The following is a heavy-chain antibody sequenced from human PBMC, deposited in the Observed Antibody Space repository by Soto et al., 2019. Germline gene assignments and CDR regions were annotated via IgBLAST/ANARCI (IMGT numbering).Heavy chain of an antibody. CDR1: GGSFRGYY. V-gene: IGHV4-34*01. Sequence: SETLSLTGAVYGGSFRGYYWSWIRQPPGKGLEWIGEINHSGSTNYNPSLKSRVTISVDTSKNQFSLKLSSVTAADTAVYYCARGGDGRVTMVRGVMGFDYWGQGTLVTVSS. D-gene: IGHD3-10*01. CDR3: ARGGDGRVTMVRGVMGFDY. CDR2: INHSGST. J-gene: IGHJ4*02.